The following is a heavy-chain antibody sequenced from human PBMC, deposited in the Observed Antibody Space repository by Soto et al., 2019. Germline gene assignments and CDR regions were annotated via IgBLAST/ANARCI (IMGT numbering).Heavy chain of an antibody. V-gene: IGHV1-69*06. CDR3: ARGPLYTSSWFSDYYYYGMDV. CDR1: GGTFSSYA. D-gene: IGHD6-13*01. CDR2: IIPIFGTA. Sequence: QVQLVQSGAEVKKPGSSVKVSCKASGGTFSSYAISWVRQAPGQGLEWMGGIIPIFGTANYAQKFQDRVTMTTDTSTSTAYMELRSLRSDDTAVYYCARGPLYTSSWFSDYYYYGMDVWGQGTTVTVSS. J-gene: IGHJ6*02.